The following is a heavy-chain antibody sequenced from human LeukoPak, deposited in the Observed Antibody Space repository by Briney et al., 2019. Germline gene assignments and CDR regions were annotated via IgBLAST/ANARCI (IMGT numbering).Heavy chain of an antibody. CDR1: GFTVSSNY. CDR3: ARVRVTTLHYYGMDV. D-gene: IGHD4-4*01. V-gene: IGHV3-53*04. J-gene: IGHJ6*02. Sequence: GGSLRLSCAASGFTVSSNYMSWVRQAPVKGLEWVSVIYSGGSTYYADSVKGRFTISRHNSKNTLYLQMNSLRAEDTAVYYCARVRVTTLHYYGMDVWGQGTTVTVSS. CDR2: IYSGGST.